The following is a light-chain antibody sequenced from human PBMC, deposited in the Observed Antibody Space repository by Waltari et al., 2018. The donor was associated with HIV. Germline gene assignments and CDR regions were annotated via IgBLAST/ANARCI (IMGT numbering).Light chain of an antibody. CDR3: SSYVKGGLYV. V-gene: IGLV2-23*02. Sequence: QSALAQPASVSGSPGQSITIFCTGTNDDIGGHDYVSWYQVIPDQAPRLIIFDVNRRPSGISHRFSGSKSGYTASLMIFGHQPEDEAYYFCSSYVKGGLYVFGSGTKV. CDR2: DVN. J-gene: IGLJ1*01. CDR1: NDDIGGHDY.